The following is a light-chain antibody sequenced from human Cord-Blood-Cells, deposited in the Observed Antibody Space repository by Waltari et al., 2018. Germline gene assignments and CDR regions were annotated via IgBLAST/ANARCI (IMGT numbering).Light chain of an antibody. CDR1: SSDVGGYNY. CDR2: DVS. J-gene: IGLJ1*01. Sequence: QSALTQPRSVSGSPGQSVTISCTGTSSDVGGYNYVSWYQQHPGKAPKLMIYDVSKLPSGVPDRFSGSKSGNTASLTISGLQAEDEADYYCCSYAGSYVLGAGTKVTVL. CDR3: CSYAGSYV. V-gene: IGLV2-11*01.